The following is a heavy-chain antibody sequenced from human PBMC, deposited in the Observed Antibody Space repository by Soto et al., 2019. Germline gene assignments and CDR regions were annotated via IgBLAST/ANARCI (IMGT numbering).Heavy chain of an antibody. CDR2: IIPILGIA. Sequence: QVQLVQSGAEVQKPGSSVKVSCKASGGTFSSYTISWVRQAPGQGLEWMGRIIPILGIANYAQKFQGRVTITADKSTSTAYMELSSPRSEDTAVYYCASPAESIAARRHYFDYWGQGTLVTVSS. CDR3: ASPAESIAARRHYFDY. CDR1: GGTFSSYT. V-gene: IGHV1-69*02. D-gene: IGHD6-6*01. J-gene: IGHJ4*02.